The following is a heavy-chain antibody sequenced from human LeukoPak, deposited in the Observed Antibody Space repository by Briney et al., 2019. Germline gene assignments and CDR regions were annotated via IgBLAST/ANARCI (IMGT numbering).Heavy chain of an antibody. Sequence: PGRSLRPSCAASGFTFSRYGMYWVRQAPGKGLEWVAVISSDGTNKYYADSVKGRFTISRDNSKNTLYLQMNSLRAEDTAVYYCAKDPIAVAGNNYYRMDVWGQGTTVSVSS. J-gene: IGHJ6*02. V-gene: IGHV3-30*18. CDR1: GFTFSRYG. CDR2: ISSDGTNK. D-gene: IGHD6-19*01. CDR3: AKDPIAVAGNNYYRMDV.